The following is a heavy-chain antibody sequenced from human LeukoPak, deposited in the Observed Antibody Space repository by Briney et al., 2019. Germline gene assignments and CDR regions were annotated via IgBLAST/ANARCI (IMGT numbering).Heavy chain of an antibody. CDR1: GFTFGDYA. D-gene: IGHD6-6*01. CDR3: ARDKYSSSSNPFDY. J-gene: IGHJ4*02. CDR2: ISGSGGST. Sequence: PGRSLRLSCTTSGFTFGDYAMSWVRQAPGKGLEWVSAISGSGGSTYYADSVKGRFTISRDNSKNTLYLQMNSLRAEDTAVYYCARDKYSSSSNPFDYWGQGTLVTVSS. V-gene: IGHV3-23*01.